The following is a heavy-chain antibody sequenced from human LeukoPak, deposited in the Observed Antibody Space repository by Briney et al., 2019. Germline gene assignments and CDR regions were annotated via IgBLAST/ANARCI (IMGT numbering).Heavy chain of an antibody. D-gene: IGHD3-3*01. CDR3: ARDFWSGYYNY. Sequence: NPSETLSLTCTVSGYSISSGYYWGWIRQPPGKGLEWIGSIYHSGSTYYNPSLKSRVTISADTSKNQFSLKLSSVTAADTAVYYCARDFWSGYYNYWGQGTLVTVSS. CDR2: IYHSGST. J-gene: IGHJ4*02. V-gene: IGHV4-38-2*02. CDR1: GYSISSGYY.